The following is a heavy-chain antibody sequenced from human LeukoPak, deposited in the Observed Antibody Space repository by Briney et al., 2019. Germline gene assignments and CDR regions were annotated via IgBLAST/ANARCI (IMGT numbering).Heavy chain of an antibody. CDR3: ARAITMIVVVGGY. J-gene: IGHJ4*02. CDR2: ISGSGGST. Sequence: GGSLRLSCAASGFTFSSYAMSWVRQAPGKGLEWVSAISGSGGSTYYADSVKGRFTISRDNSKNTLYPQMNSLRAEDTAVYYCARAITMIVVVGGYWGQGTLVTVSS. D-gene: IGHD3-22*01. CDR1: GFTFSSYA. V-gene: IGHV3-23*01.